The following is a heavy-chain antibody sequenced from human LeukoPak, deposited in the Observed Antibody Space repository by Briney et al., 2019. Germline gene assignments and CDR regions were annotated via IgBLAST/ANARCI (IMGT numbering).Heavy chain of an antibody. CDR1: GGSISTYY. CDR3: ARVDRGVILYYYYMDV. V-gene: IGHV4-34*01. J-gene: IGHJ6*03. CDR2: INHSGST. D-gene: IGHD3-10*01. Sequence: SETLSLTCTVPGGSISTYYWSWIRQPPGKGPEWIGEINHSGSTNYNPSLKGRVTISVDTSKNQFSLKLSSVTAADTAVYYCARVDRGVILYYYYMDVWGKGTTVTVSS.